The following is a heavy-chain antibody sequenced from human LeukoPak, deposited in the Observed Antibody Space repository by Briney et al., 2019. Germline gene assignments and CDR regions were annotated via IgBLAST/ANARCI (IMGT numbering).Heavy chain of an antibody. CDR3: AKAGYGGVTTHPSVDY. V-gene: IGHV3-30*18. CDR2: ISYDGSNK. Sequence: PGGSLRLSCAASGFTFSSYGMHWVRQAPGKGLEWVAVISYDGSNKYYADSVKGRFTISRDNSKNTLYLQMNSLRAEDTAVYYCAKAGYGGVTTHPSVDYWGQGTLVTVSS. J-gene: IGHJ4*02. D-gene: IGHD4-23*01. CDR1: GFTFSSYG.